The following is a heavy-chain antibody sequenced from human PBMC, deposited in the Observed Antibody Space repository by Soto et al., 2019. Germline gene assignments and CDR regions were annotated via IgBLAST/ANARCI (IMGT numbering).Heavy chain of an antibody. CDR1: GFTFSSYA. Sequence: PGGSLRLSCAASGFTFSSYAMHWVRQAPGKGLEWVAVISYDGSNKYYADSVKGRFTISRDNSKNTLYLQMNSLRAEDTAVYYCAKDFPYYYDSSGPSPFDYWGQGTLVTVSS. CDR2: ISYDGSNK. V-gene: IGHV3-30-3*01. CDR3: AKDFPYYYDSSGPSPFDY. D-gene: IGHD3-22*01. J-gene: IGHJ4*02.